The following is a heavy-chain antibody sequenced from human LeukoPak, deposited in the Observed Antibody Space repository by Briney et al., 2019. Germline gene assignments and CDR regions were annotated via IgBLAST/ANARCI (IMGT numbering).Heavy chain of an antibody. CDR3: ARVGRGDRRWGSYSFDY. J-gene: IGHJ4*02. V-gene: IGHV4-59*01. Sequence: PSETLSLTCIVSGDSISSYYWSWIRQPPGKGLEWIGYISNSGNTNYNPSLKSRVTISVDTSKNQFSLKLTSVTAADTAVYYCARVGRGDRRWGSYSFDYWGQGTLVTVSS. D-gene: IGHD3-16*01. CDR2: ISNSGNT. CDR1: GDSISSYY.